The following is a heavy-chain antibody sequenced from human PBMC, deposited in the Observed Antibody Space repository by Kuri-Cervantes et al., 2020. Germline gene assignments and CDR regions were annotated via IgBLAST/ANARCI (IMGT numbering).Heavy chain of an antibody. J-gene: IGHJ4*02. CDR3: AKDSVAGYFDY. CDR1: GFTFSSYS. D-gene: IGHD6-19*01. V-gene: IGHV3-48*01. CDR2: ISSSSSTI. Sequence: GGSLRLSCAASGFTFSSYSMNWVRQAPGKGLEWVSYISSSSSTIYYADSVKGRFTISRDNAKNSLYLQMNSLRAEDTALYYCAKDSVAGYFDYWGQGTMVTVSS.